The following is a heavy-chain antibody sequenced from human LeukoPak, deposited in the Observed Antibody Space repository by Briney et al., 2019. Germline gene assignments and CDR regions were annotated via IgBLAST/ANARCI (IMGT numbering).Heavy chain of an antibody. V-gene: IGHV4-34*01. J-gene: IGHJ6*03. CDR1: GGSFSGYY. D-gene: IGHD3-10*01. CDR2: INHSGST. CDR3: ARATYYYGSGSYRPSNYCYMDV. Sequence: SETLPLTCAVYGGSFSGYYWSWIRQPPGKGLEWIGEINHSGSTNYNPSLKSRVTISVDTSKNQFSLKLSSVTAADTAVYYCARATYYYGSGSYRPSNYCYMDVWGKGTTVTVSS.